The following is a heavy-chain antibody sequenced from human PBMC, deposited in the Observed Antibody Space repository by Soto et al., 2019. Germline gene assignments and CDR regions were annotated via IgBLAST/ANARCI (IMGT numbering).Heavy chain of an antibody. V-gene: IGHV3-30*18. CDR2: ISYDGSNK. Sequence: GGSLRLSCAASGFTFSSYGMHWVRQAPGKGLEWVAVISYDGSNKYYADSVKGRFTISRDNSKNTLYLQMNSLRAEDTAVYYCAKDLADSSGLDYWGQGTLVTVSS. D-gene: IGHD3-22*01. J-gene: IGHJ4*02. CDR1: GFTFSSYG. CDR3: AKDLADSSGLDY.